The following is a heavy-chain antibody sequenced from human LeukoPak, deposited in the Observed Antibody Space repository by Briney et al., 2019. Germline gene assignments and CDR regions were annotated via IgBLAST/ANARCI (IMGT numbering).Heavy chain of an antibody. CDR3: ARQTTVTSSANFAY. J-gene: IGHJ4*02. V-gene: IGHV4-39*01. Sequence: SETPSLTCTVSGDSISSSSYYWGWIRQPPGKGLEWIGTIHYSGSTYSNPSLRSRVTISVDPSKNQFSLKLTSVTAADTAVYYCARQTTVTSSANFAYWGQGTLVTVCS. D-gene: IGHD4-17*01. CDR2: IHYSGST. CDR1: GDSISSSSYY.